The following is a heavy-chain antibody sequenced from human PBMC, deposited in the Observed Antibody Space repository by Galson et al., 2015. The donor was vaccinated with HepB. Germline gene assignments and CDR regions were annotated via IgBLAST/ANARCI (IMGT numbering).Heavy chain of an antibody. V-gene: IGHV3-15*01. CDR3: TTDPVRPSGWAFDY. Sequence: SLRLSCAASGFTFSNAWMSWVRQAPGKGLEWVGRIKSKTDGGTTDYAAPVKGRFTISRDDSKNTLYLQMNSLKTEDTAVYYCTTDPVRPSGWAFDYWGQGTLVTVSS. CDR1: GFTFSNAW. J-gene: IGHJ4*02. D-gene: IGHD6-19*01. CDR2: IKSKTDGGTT.